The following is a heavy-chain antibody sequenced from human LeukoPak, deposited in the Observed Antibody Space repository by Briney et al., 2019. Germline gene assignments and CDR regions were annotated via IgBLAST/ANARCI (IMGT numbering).Heavy chain of an antibody. V-gene: IGHV3-21*01. CDR1: GFTFSSYS. CDR3: AREKYSSLNTFDI. Sequence: GGSPRLSCAASGFTFSSYSMNWVRQAPGKGLEWVSSISSSSSYIYYADSVKGRFTISRDNAKNSLYLQVNSLRAEDTAVYYCAREKYSSLNTFDIWGQGTMVTVSS. J-gene: IGHJ3*02. D-gene: IGHD6-6*01. CDR2: ISSSSSYI.